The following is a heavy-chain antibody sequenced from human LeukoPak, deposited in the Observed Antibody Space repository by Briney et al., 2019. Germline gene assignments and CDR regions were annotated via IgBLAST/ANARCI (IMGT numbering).Heavy chain of an antibody. V-gene: IGHV3-48*03. Sequence: GVSLRLSCAASGFDFNIYGMNWVRQAPGKGLEWVSYISADGATIYYADSVKGRFTISRDNLKSSLFLQMSSLRAEDTAVYYCAGSRYPEPQDLNYWGQGTLVIVS. CDR2: ISADGATI. CDR1: GFDFNIYG. J-gene: IGHJ4*02. D-gene: IGHD3-10*01. CDR3: AGSRYPEPQDLNY.